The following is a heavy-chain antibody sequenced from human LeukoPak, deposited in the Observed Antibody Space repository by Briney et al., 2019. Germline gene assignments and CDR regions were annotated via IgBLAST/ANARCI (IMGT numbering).Heavy chain of an antibody. CDR1: GFPFSNYA. CDR3: AKANWVSNADAVW. D-gene: IGHD1-1*01. V-gene: IGHV3-23*01. Sequence: GGSLRLFCAASGFPFSNYAMSWVRQAPARGPEWVSSIRVGGETFYADSVKGRFTLSRDDSRNTVYLQLNNLRVEDTARYYCAKANWVSNADAVWWGQGTQVTVSS. CDR2: IRVGGET. J-gene: IGHJ4*02.